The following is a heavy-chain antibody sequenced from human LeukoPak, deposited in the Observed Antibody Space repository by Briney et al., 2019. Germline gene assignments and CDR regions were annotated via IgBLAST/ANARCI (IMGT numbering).Heavy chain of an antibody. V-gene: IGHV3-13*01. CDR3: ARASGYYDSSGYYYYFDY. CDR1: GFTFSSYD. Sequence: GGSLRLSCAASGFTFSSYDMHWVRQATGKGPEWVSAIGTAGDTYYPGSVKGRFTISRENAKNSLYLQMNSLRAGDTAVYYCARASGYYDSSGYYYYFDYWGQGTLVTVSS. CDR2: IGTAGDT. J-gene: IGHJ4*02. D-gene: IGHD3-22*01.